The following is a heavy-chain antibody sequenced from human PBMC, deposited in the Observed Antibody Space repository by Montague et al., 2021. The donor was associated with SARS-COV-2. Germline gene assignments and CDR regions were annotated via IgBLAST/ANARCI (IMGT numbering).Heavy chain of an antibody. J-gene: IGHJ4*02. CDR2: LSYSGRP. CDR1: GGSFRDYA. CDR3: AGRLPQYTSGWYFDQ. Sequence: SETLSLTCDFAGGSFRDYAWSWIRQPPGKRLEWIGYLSYSGRPIXNPSLESRVSISVDTSKNQFSSRLRSVIAADTAVYYCAGRLPQYTSGWYFDQWGQGTLVAVSS. D-gene: IGHD6-19*01. V-gene: IGHV4-59*08.